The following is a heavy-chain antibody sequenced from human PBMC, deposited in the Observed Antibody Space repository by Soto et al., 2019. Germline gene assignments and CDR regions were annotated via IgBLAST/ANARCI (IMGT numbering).Heavy chain of an antibody. Sequence: VPLVESGGGLVQPGRSLRLSCAASGFTFDDYAMHWVRQAPGKGLEWVSGISWNSGSIGYADSVKGRFTISRDNAKNSLYLQMNSLRAEDTALYYCAKDLSHRNTAPDYWGQGTLVTVSS. J-gene: IGHJ4*02. CDR3: AKDLSHRNTAPDY. D-gene: IGHD5-18*01. V-gene: IGHV3-9*01. CDR1: GFTFDDYA. CDR2: ISWNSGSI.